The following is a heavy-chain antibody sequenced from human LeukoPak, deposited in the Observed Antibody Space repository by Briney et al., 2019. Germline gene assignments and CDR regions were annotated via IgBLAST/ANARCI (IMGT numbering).Heavy chain of an antibody. CDR3: PRALGNTGWYTFDY. CDR1: GDSVSSINGA. CDR2: TDYRSKWYD. J-gene: IGHJ4*02. Sequence: SQTLSLTCAIAGDSVSSINGAWNWIRQSPSRGLEWLGRTDYRSKWYDEYGESTRGRITMSPDTSMTQYSLPVPSVPPEHTAVYYGPRALGNTGWYTFDYWGPGILVTVSS. D-gene: IGHD6-19*01. V-gene: IGHV6-1*01.